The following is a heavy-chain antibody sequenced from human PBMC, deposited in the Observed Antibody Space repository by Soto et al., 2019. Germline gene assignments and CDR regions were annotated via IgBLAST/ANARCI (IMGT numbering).Heavy chain of an antibody. V-gene: IGHV3-21*01. CDR1: GFTFSSYS. CDR2: ISSSSSYI. D-gene: IGHD2-15*01. J-gene: IGHJ4*02. CDR3: ARGGAYCSGGSCYFDY. Sequence: EVQLVESGGGLVKPGGSLRLSCAASGFTFSSYSMNWVRQAPGKGLEWVSSISSSSSYIYYADSVKGRFTISRDNAKNSQYLQMNSLRAEDTAVYYCARGGAYCSGGSCYFDYWGQGTLVTVSS.